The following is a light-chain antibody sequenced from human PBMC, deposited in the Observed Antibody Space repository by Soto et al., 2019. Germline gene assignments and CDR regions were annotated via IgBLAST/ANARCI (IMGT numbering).Light chain of an antibody. CDR1: QSISSY. J-gene: IGKJ1*01. CDR3: QVSDATWT. Sequence: DIQITQSPSSLSASVGDRVTITCRASQSISSYLNWYPQKPGKAPKLLIYAASSLQSGVPSRFSGSGSGTDFTLTISSLQPEDFATYYCQVSDATWTFGQGTKVDIK. CDR2: AAS. V-gene: IGKV1-39*01.